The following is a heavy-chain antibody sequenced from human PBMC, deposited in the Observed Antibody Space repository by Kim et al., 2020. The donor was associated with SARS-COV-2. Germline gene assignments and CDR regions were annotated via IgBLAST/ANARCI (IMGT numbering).Heavy chain of an antibody. CDR2: T. J-gene: IGHJ4*02. CDR3: ASGYCTNGVCYDFDY. V-gene: IGHV4-4*07. D-gene: IGHD2-8*01. Sequence: TNYNPSLKSRVTMSVDTAKNQFSLKLSSVTAADTAVYYCASGYCTNGVCYDFDYWGQGTLVTVSS.